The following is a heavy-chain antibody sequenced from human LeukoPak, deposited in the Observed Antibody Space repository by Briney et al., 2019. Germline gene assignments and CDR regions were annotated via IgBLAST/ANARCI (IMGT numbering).Heavy chain of an antibody. Sequence: PGGSLRLSCAASGFTFSSYGMHWVRQAPGKGLEWVAFIRYDGSNKYYADSVKGRFTISRDNSKNTLYLQMNSLRAEDTAVYYCAKGAYYYGSGSNGNGGIDYWGQGTLVTVSS. V-gene: IGHV3-30*02. CDR2: IRYDGSNK. CDR3: AKGAYYYGSGSNGNGGIDY. D-gene: IGHD3-10*01. J-gene: IGHJ4*02. CDR1: GFTFSSYG.